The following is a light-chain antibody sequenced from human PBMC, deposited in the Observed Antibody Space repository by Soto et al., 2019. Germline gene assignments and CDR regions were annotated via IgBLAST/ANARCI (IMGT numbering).Light chain of an antibody. CDR2: GGS. CDR1: QNIYINS. V-gene: IGKV3-20*01. J-gene: IGKJ5*01. Sequence: EIVLTQSPDTLSLSPGERATLSCRASQNIYINSLAWYQQRPGQAPRLLIYGGSTRATAVPDRFSGSGSGTDFALTISRLEPEDFAVFFCQQYGTSEIIFGQGTRLEIK. CDR3: QQYGTSEII.